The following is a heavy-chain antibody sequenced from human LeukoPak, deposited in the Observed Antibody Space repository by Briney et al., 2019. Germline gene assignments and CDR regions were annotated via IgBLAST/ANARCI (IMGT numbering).Heavy chain of an antibody. Sequence: GGSLRLSCAASGFTFSNYEMHWVRRAPGKGLEWVSYISSGGSTVFYADSVKGRFTVSRDNAKNSLYLQMSSLRAEDTAVYYCARGGSFVEYWGQGTLVSVSS. V-gene: IGHV3-48*03. J-gene: IGHJ4*02. CDR3: ARGGSFVEY. CDR1: GFTFSNYE. D-gene: IGHD3-10*01. CDR2: ISSGGSTV.